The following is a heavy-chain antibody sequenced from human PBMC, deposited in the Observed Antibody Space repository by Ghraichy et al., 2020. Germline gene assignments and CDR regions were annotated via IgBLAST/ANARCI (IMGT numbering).Heavy chain of an antibody. CDR1: GYTFTSYY. Sequence: ASVKVSCKASGYTFTSYYMHWVRQAPGQGLEWMGIINPSGGSTSYAQKFQGRVTMTRDTSTSTVYMELSSLRSEDTAVYYCARAHEAAAGTEIFWFDPWGQGTLVTVSS. CDR3: ARAHEAAAGTEIFWFDP. J-gene: IGHJ5*02. D-gene: IGHD6-13*01. V-gene: IGHV1-46*01. CDR2: INPSGGST.